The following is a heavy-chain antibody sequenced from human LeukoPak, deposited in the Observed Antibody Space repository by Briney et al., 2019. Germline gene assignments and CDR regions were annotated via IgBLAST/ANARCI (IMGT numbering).Heavy chain of an antibody. CDR2: ISSSGSAI. CDR3: ARDGGAWFDY. D-gene: IGHD4-17*01. Sequence: QPGGSLRLSCAASGFTFISYEINWVRQAPGKGLEWVSYISSSGSAIYYADSVKGRFTISRDNAKNSLYLQMNSLKAEDTAVYYCARDGGAWFDYWGQGTLVTVSS. CDR1: GFTFISYE. J-gene: IGHJ5*01. V-gene: IGHV3-48*03.